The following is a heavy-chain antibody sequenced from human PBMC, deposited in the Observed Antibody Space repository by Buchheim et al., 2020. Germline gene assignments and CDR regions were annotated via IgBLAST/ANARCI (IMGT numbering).Heavy chain of an antibody. CDR1: GFTFSSYG. D-gene: IGHD3-10*01. J-gene: IGHJ4*02. CDR3: AKDASGPVPREFRPLYYFDY. CDR2: ISYDGSNK. Sequence: QVQLVESGGGVVQPGRSLRLSCAASGFTFSSYGMHWVRQAPGKGLEWVAVISYDGSNKYYADSVKGRFTISRDNSKNTLYLQMNSLRAEDTAVYYCAKDASGPVPREFRPLYYFDYWGQGTL. V-gene: IGHV3-30*18.